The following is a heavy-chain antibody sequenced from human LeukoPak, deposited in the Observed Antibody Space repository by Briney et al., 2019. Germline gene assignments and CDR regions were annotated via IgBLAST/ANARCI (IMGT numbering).Heavy chain of an antibody. CDR3: ARDSDSYGPDFDY. D-gene: IGHD5-18*01. V-gene: IGHV4-4*07. CDR2: IYTSGST. Sequence: SETLSLTCTVSGGSISRYYWSWIRQPPGKGLEWIGRIYTSGSTNYNPSLKSRVSMSVDTSKNQFSLKLSSVTAEDTAIYYCARDSDSYGPDFDYWGQGTLVTVSS. CDR1: GGSISRYY. J-gene: IGHJ4*02.